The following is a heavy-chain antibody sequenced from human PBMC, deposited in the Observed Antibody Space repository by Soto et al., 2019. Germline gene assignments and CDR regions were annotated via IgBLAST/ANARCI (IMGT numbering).Heavy chain of an antibody. Sequence: GESLKISCAASGFTVSSNYMSWVRQAPGKGLEWVSVIYSGGSTYYADSVKGRFTISRHNSKNTLYLQMNSLRAEDTAVYYCARVAYSGGYYYYGMDVWGQGTTVTSP. CDR3: ARVAYSGGYYYYGMDV. CDR1: GFTVSSNY. V-gene: IGHV3-66*01. CDR2: IYSGGST. J-gene: IGHJ6*02. D-gene: IGHD5-18*01.